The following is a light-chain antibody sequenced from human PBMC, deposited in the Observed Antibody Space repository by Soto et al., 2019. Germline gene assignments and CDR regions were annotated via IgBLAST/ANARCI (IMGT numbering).Light chain of an antibody. Sequence: VLTQSPATLSLSPGERATLSCRASENVRTFVDWYQQKPGQAPRLLIYGASNRATDIPARFSGSGSGTDFTLTISSLQSEDFAVYYCQQYNKGPVTFGQGTKVDI. J-gene: IGKJ1*01. CDR1: ENVRTF. V-gene: IGKV3-11*01. CDR3: QQYNKGPVT. CDR2: GAS.